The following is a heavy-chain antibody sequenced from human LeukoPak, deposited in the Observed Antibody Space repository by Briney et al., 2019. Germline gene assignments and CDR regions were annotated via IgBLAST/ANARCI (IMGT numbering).Heavy chain of an antibody. CDR1: GFTFSSYA. J-gene: IGHJ4*02. Sequence: PGGSLRLSCAASGFTFSSYAMSWVRQAPGKGLEWVSAISGSGGSTYYADSVKGRFTISRDNSKNSLYLQMNSLRVEDTAVYYCARRYYYHSGYFFGYWGQGTLVTVSS. D-gene: IGHD3-10*01. CDR3: ARRYYYHSGYFFGY. V-gene: IGHV3-23*01. CDR2: ISGSGGST.